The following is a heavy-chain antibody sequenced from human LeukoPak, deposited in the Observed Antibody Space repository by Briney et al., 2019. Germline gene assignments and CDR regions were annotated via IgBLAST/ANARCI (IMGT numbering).Heavy chain of an antibody. D-gene: IGHD6-13*01. CDR1: GFTFSSYA. Sequence: GGSLRLSCAASGFTFSSYAMHWVRQAPGKGLEWVAVISYDGSNKYYADSVKGRFTISRDNSKNTLYLQMNSLRAEDTAVYYCARGDSSSWYSPFDYRGQGTLVTVSS. CDR2: ISYDGSNK. CDR3: ARGDSSSWYSPFDY. V-gene: IGHV3-30*04. J-gene: IGHJ4*02.